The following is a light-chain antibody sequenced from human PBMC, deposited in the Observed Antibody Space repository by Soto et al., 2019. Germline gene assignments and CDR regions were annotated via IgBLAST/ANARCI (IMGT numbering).Light chain of an antibody. CDR3: QSYDSSLSGSGV. Sequence: QSVLTQPPSVSGAPGQRVTISCTGSSSNIGAGYDVHWYQPLQGTAPKLLIYGNSNRPSGVPDRFSGSKSGTSASLAITGLQAEDEADYYCQSYDSSLSGSGVFGGGTKRTVL. CDR2: GNS. CDR1: SSNIGAGYD. V-gene: IGLV1-40*01. J-gene: IGLJ2*01.